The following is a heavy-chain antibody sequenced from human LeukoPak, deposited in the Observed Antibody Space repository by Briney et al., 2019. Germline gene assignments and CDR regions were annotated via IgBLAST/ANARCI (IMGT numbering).Heavy chain of an antibody. CDR2: ITASDYTT. V-gene: IGHV3-23*01. CDR1: GFIFREYA. Sequence: TGGSLRLSCAASGFIFREYAMTWVRQAPGKGLEWVSSITASDYTTYADSVKGRFTIFRDNSKNTLYLQMDSLRGDDTALYHCARDPNGDYIGAFDNWGQGTMVTVSS. J-gene: IGHJ3*02. D-gene: IGHD4-17*01. CDR3: ARDPNGDYIGAFDN.